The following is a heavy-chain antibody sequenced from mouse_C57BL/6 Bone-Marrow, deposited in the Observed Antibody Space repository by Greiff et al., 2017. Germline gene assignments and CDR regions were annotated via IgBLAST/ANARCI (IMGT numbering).Heavy chain of an antibody. D-gene: IGHD2-5*01. J-gene: IGHJ3*01. CDR1: GFTFSNYR. CDR2: ITVNSDNSGA. V-gene: IGHV13-2*01. CDR3: SREAYSNYGFAY. Sequence: VQLVETGGGLVRPGNSLKLSCVTSGFTFSNYRMHWLRQPPGKRLAWIAVITVNSDNSGANYAVSGKGRFAISRDDSKSSVYLEMNRLREEDTATEFGSREAYSNYGFAYWGQGTLVTVSA.